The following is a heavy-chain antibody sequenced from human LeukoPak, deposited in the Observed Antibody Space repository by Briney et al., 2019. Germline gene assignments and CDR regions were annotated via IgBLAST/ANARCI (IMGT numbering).Heavy chain of an antibody. CDR2: MNHSGSA. CDR1: GGSFSGYY. V-gene: IGHV4-34*01. J-gene: IGHJ5*02. D-gene: IGHD1-14*01. Sequence: KPSETLSLTCAVYGGSFSGYYWTWIRQPPRKGLEWIEEMNHSGSANYNPSLKSRVTISVDTSRNQFSLNLSSMTAADTAVYYCARGRPYNVGLPPWFDPWGQGTLVTVSS. CDR3: ARGRPYNVGLPPWFDP.